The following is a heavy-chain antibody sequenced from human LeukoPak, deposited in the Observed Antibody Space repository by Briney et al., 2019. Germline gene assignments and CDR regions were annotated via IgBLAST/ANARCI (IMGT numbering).Heavy chain of an antibody. CDR3: ARGGRSGYPDY. CDR1: GFTFSNYW. D-gene: IGHD3-22*01. CDR2: INSDGTST. V-gene: IGHV3-74*03. J-gene: IGHJ4*02. Sequence: GGSLRLSCAASGFTFSNYWMHWVRQTPGKGLVWVSRINSDGTSTKYADSVKGRFTISRDNAKNTLSLQMNSLGAEDTAVYYCARGGRSGYPDYWGQGTLVTVSS.